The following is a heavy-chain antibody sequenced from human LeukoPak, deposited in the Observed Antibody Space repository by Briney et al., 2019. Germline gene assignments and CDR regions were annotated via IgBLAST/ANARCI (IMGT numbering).Heavy chain of an antibody. CDR1: GFTFSSYE. D-gene: IGHD3-10*01. J-gene: IGHJ4*02. CDR2: ISSSGSTI. Sequence: GGSLRLSCAASGFTFSSYEMNWVRQAPGKGLEWVSYISSSGSTIYYADSVKGRFTISRDNAKNSLYLQMNSLRAEDTAVYYCASSITMEQSDDYWGQGTLVTVSS. CDR3: ASSITMEQSDDY. V-gene: IGHV3-48*03.